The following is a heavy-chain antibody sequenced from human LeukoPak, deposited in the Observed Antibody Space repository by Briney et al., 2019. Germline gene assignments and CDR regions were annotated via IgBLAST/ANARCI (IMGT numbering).Heavy chain of an antibody. CDR1: GGSMSSSTYY. CDR2: IYYSGST. J-gene: IGHJ4*02. Sequence: PSETLSLTCTVSGGSMSSSTYYWGWIRQPPGKGLEWIGSIYYSGSTYYNPSLKSRVTISGDTSKNQFSLKLSSMTAADTAVYYCATRTIAAPTSKFFDSWGQGTLVTVSS. D-gene: IGHD6-13*01. CDR3: ATRTIAAPTSKFFDS. V-gene: IGHV4-39*01.